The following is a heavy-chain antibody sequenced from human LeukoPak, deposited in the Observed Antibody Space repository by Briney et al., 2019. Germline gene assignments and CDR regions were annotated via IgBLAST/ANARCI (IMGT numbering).Heavy chain of an antibody. CDR2: IITVFGST. Sequence: SVKVSCKSSGGAFNNHPFSWVRQAPGQGLEWMGRIITVFGSTTYAQKFQGRITISADKSTATSYMELSSLRSDDTAVYFCARETTDSRGYFFSDLWGQGTLVTVSS. J-gene: IGHJ5*02. CDR3: ARETTDSRGYFFSDL. V-gene: IGHV1-69*06. CDR1: GGAFNNHP. D-gene: IGHD3-22*01.